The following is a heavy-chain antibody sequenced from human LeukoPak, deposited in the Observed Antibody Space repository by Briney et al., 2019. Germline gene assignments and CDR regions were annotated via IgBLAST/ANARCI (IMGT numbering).Heavy chain of an antibody. CDR2: IIPIFGTA. Sequence: ASVKVSCKASGGTFSSYAISWVRQAPGQGLEWMGGIIPIFGTANYAQKFQGRVTITADESTSTAYMELSSLRSEDTAVYYCAIRGYSSSWYGYYMDVWGKGTTVTVSS. CDR3: AIRGYSSSWYGYYMDV. V-gene: IGHV1-69*13. J-gene: IGHJ6*03. D-gene: IGHD6-13*01. CDR1: GGTFSSYA.